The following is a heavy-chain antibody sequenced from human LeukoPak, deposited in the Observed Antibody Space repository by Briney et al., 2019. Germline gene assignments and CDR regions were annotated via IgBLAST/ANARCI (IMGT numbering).Heavy chain of an antibody. J-gene: IGHJ4*02. Sequence: GGSLRLSCAASGFIFSDYYMSWIRQAPGKGLEWVAYISPSQNDIYYTESVRGRFTISRDNSKDTLFLQMHSLRPGDTAVYYCVREDTPATANYWGQGTLVTISS. V-gene: IGHV3-11*01. CDR1: GFIFSDYY. CDR2: ISPSQNDI. CDR3: VREDTPATANY. D-gene: IGHD2-21*02.